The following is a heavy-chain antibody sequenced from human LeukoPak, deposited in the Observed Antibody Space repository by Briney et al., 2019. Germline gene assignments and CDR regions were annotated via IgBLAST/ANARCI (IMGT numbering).Heavy chain of an antibody. CDR3: ARGGFHDYGDPPDY. D-gene: IGHD4-17*01. CDR2: ISSSSSYI. J-gene: IGHJ4*02. Sequence: GGSLRFSCAASGFTFSSYSMNWVRQAPGKGLEWVSSISSSSSYIYYADSVKGRFSISRDNAKNSLYLQMNSLRAEDTAVYYCARGGFHDYGDPPDYWGQGTLVTVSS. V-gene: IGHV3-21*01. CDR1: GFTFSSYS.